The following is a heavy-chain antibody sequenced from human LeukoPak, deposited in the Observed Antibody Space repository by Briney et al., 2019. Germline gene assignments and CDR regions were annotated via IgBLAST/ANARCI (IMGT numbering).Heavy chain of an antibody. J-gene: IGHJ3*01. Sequence: GGSLRLSCAVSGITLSNYGMSWVRQAPGKGLEWVAGLSGSGGGTNYADSVQGRFTISRYNSKNTLFLQMNSLGAEDTAVYYCARAKIAAAGTGAFDVWGQGTLVTVSS. CDR3: ARAKIAAAGTGAFDV. CDR1: GITLSNYG. D-gene: IGHD6-13*01. V-gene: IGHV3-23*01. CDR2: LSGSGGGT.